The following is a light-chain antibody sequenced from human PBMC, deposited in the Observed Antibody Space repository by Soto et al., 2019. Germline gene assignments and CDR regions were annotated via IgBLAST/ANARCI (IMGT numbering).Light chain of an antibody. CDR3: QQYGSSPSFT. J-gene: IGKJ5*01. V-gene: IGKV3-20*01. Sequence: EIVLTQSPGTLSLSPGERATLSCRASQSVSSSYLAGYQQKPGQAPRLPIFGASTRATGIPDRFSGSGSGTDFTLSISRVEPEDFGVYYCQQYGSSPSFTVGRLTRLDIE. CDR1: QSVSSSY. CDR2: GAS.